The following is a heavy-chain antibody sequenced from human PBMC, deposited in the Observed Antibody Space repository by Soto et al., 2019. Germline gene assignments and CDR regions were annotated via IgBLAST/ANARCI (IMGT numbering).Heavy chain of an antibody. J-gene: IGHJ6*02. CDR1: GFTFSNAW. CDR3: TTVYGYCSGGSCYSVEDYYYYYGMDV. CDR2: IKSKTDGGTT. Sequence: PGGSLRLSCAASGFTFSNAWMNWVRQAPGKGLEWVGRIKSKTDGGTTDYAAPVKGRFTISRDDSKNTLYLQMNSLKTEDTAVYYCTTVYGYCSGGSCYSVEDYYYYYGMDVWGQGTTVTVSS. D-gene: IGHD2-15*01. V-gene: IGHV3-15*07.